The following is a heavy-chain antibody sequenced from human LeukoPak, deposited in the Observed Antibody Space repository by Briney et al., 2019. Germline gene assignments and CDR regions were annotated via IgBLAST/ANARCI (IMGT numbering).Heavy chain of an antibody. Sequence: GASVKVSRKASGGTFSSYAISWVRQAPGQGLEWMGGIIPIFGTANYAQKFQGRVTITADESTSTAYMELSSLRSEDTAVYYCARAVGSGSYLDYYYGMDVWGQGTTVTVSS. CDR1: GGTFSSYA. V-gene: IGHV1-69*13. CDR2: IIPIFGTA. CDR3: ARAVGSGSYLDYYYGMDV. D-gene: IGHD1-26*01. J-gene: IGHJ6*02.